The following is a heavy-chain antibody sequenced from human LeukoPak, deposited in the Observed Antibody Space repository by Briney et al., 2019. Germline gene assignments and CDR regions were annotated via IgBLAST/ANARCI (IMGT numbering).Heavy chain of an antibody. D-gene: IGHD3-22*01. V-gene: IGHV1-46*01. CDR1: GHTFSRSY. Sequence: GASVKVSCKASGHTFSRSYMHWVRQAPGQGLEWMGVINPSGTWTSYAQKFRGRITMTRDMSTSTDYMELRSLEFEDTAVYYCARVLESYDSSGYYYRYFDYWGQGTLVTVSS. J-gene: IGHJ4*02. CDR3: ARVLESYDSSGYYYRYFDY. CDR2: INPSGTWT.